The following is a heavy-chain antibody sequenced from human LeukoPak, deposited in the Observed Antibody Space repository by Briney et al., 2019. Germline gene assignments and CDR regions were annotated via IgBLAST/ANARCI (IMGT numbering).Heavy chain of an antibody. CDR2: IYTSGNT. CDR1: GGSIRNYY. J-gene: IGHJ4*02. V-gene: IGHV4-4*07. Sequence: SETLSLTCSVSGGSIRNYYWSWIRQPAGKGLEWIGRIYTSGNTDYNPSLKSRVTMSVDTSKNQFSLTLGSVAAADTAVYYCAREKWELGAYFDYWGQGTLVTVSS. CDR3: AREKWELGAYFDY. D-gene: IGHD1-26*01.